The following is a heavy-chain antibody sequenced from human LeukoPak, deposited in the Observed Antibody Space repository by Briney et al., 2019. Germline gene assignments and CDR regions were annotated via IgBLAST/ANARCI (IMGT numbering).Heavy chain of an antibody. V-gene: IGHV3-30*18. J-gene: IGHJ1*01. Sequence: VGCLRLSCAASRFTLSSYGMHWVRQAPGKGQEWVAVISYDGSNKYTAHSVKGRFTISRETSKHTLYLQMNSLRAEDTAVYYCAKDEVVVAATPQYFQHWGQGTLVTVSS. CDR3: AKDEVVVAATPQYFQH. D-gene: IGHD2-15*01. CDR1: RFTLSSYG. CDR2: ISYDGSNK.